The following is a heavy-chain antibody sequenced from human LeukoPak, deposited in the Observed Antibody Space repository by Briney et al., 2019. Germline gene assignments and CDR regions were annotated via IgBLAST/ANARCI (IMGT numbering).Heavy chain of an antibody. CDR3: ARDYAFDY. V-gene: IGHV3-48*01. J-gene: IGHJ4*02. CDR1: GFTFSSYG. Sequence: GGFLRLSCVASGFTFSSYGMNWVRQAPGKGLEWVSYITSSSSTIYYADSVKGRFTISRDNAKNSLYLQMNSLRAEDTAVYYCARDYAFDYWGQGTLVTVSS. CDR2: ITSSSSTI. D-gene: IGHD2-2*01.